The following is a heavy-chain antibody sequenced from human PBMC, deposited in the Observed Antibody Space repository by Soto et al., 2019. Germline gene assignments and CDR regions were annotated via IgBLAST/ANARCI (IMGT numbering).Heavy chain of an antibody. Sequence: EVQLVESGGGLVQPGGSLRLSCAASGFTVSSNYMSWVRQAPGKGLEWVSVIYSGGSTYYADSVKGRFTISRYNSKKTRYLQMESLGAEDTAGYYCAGEEGGASWWGQGTLVTVSS. CDR3: AGEEGGASW. CDR2: IYSGGST. V-gene: IGHV3-66*01. CDR1: GFTVSSNY. D-gene: IGHD1-26*01. J-gene: IGHJ4*02.